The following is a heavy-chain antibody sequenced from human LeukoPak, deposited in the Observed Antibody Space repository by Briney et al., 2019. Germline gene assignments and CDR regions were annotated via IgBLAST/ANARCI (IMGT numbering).Heavy chain of an antibody. V-gene: IGHV4-34*01. CDR3: ARGPSIDY. J-gene: IGHJ4*02. CDR1: GGSFSGYY. CDR2: INHSGST. Sequence: SETLSLTCAVYGGSFSGYYWSWVRQPPGKGLEWVGEINHSGSTNYNPSLKSRVTISVDTSKNQFSLKLSSVTAADTAVYYCARGPSIDYWGQGTLVTVSS.